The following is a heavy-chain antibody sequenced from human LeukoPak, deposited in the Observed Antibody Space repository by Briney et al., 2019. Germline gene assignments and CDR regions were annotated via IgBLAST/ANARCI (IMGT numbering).Heavy chain of an antibody. CDR2: ISGSGGST. CDR3: AKDRIAVAD. J-gene: IGHJ4*02. CDR1: GFTFSRYA. D-gene: IGHD6-19*01. V-gene: IGHV3-23*01. Sequence: GGSLRLSCEASGFTFSRYAMSCVRQAPGKGLEWVSAISGSGGSTYYADSVKGRFSISRDNSKNTLYLQMNSLRAEDTAVYYCAKDRIAVADWGQGTLVTVSS.